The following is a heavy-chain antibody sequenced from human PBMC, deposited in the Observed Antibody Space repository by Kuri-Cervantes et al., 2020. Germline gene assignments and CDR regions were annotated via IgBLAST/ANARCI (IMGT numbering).Heavy chain of an antibody. V-gene: IGHV3-11*01. CDR2: ISSSGSTI. D-gene: IGHD3-22*01. J-gene: IGHJ4*02. CDR3: ARVPTYYYDSSSYYHFDY. CDR1: GFTFSDYY. Sequence: GGSLRLSCAASGFTFSDYYMSWIRQAPGKGLEWVSYISSSGSTIYYADSVKGRFTISRDNAKNSLYLQMNSLRAEDTAVYYCARVPTYYYDSSSYYHFDYWGQGTLVTVSS.